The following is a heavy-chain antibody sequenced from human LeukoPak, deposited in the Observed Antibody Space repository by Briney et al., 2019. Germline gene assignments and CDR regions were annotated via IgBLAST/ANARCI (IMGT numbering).Heavy chain of an antibody. V-gene: IGHV3-21*01. Sequence: GGSLRPSCAASGFTFSSYSMNWVRQAPGKGLEWVSSISSSSSYIYYADSVTGRFTISRDNAKNSLYLQMNSLRAEDTAVYYCAREEYSSGWYHYYYMDVWGKGTTVTVSS. CDR2: ISSSSSYI. D-gene: IGHD6-19*01. CDR3: AREEYSSGWYHYYYMDV. J-gene: IGHJ6*03. CDR1: GFTFSSYS.